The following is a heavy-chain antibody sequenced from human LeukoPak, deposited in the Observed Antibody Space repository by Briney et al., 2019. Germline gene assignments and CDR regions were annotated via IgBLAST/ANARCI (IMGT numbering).Heavy chain of an antibody. Sequence: GGSLRLSCAASGFTFSSYAMHWVRQAPGKGLEWVAVISYDGSNKYYADSVKGRFTISRDNSKNTLYLQMNSLRAEDTAVYYCARDPALTIVYYFDYWGQGTLVTVSS. D-gene: IGHD3-16*02. V-gene: IGHV3-30-3*01. CDR1: GFTFSSYA. CDR3: ARDPALTIVYYFDY. CDR2: ISYDGSNK. J-gene: IGHJ4*02.